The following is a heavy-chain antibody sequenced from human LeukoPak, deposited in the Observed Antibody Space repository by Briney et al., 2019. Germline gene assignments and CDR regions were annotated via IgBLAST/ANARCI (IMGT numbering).Heavy chain of an antibody. J-gene: IGHJ4*02. CDR3: ARQQYASGNSYYLDY. CDR2: IYYSGST. V-gene: IGHV4-39*01. D-gene: IGHD2-2*01. Sequence: PSETLSLTCTVSGASISSSSYYWGWIRQPPGKGLEWIGNIYYSGSTYYNPSLKSRVTISVDTSKNQLSLKLSSVTAADTAVYYCARQQYASGNSYYLDYWGQGTRVTVSS. CDR1: GASISSSSYY.